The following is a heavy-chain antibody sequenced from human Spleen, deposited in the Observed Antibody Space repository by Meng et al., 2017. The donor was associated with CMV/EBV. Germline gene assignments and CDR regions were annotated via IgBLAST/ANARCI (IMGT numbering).Heavy chain of an antibody. D-gene: IGHD2-2*01. Sequence: SETLSLTCTVSGYSISSGYYWSWIRQPPGKGLEWIGYIYYSGSTNYNPSLKSRVTISVDTSKNQFSLKLSSVTAADTAVYYCARSGTSLNWFDPWGQGTLVTVSS. CDR1: GYSISSGYY. J-gene: IGHJ5*02. CDR2: IYYSGST. CDR3: ARSGTSLNWFDP. V-gene: IGHV4-61*01.